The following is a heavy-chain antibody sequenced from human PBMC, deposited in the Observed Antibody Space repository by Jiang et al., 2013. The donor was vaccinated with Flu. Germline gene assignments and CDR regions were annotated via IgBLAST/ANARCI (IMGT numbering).Heavy chain of an antibody. Sequence: YSFTSYWIGWVRPDARERPGVGWGSSILVTLIPDTARPSQGQVTISADKSISTAYLQWSSLKASDTAMYYCVRATPGGGSGLNPFDYWGQGTLVTVSS. V-gene: IGHV5-51*01. CDR3: VRATPGGGSGLNPFDY. CDR1: YSFTSYW. CDR2: SILVTLIP. J-gene: IGHJ4*02. D-gene: IGHD3-10*01.